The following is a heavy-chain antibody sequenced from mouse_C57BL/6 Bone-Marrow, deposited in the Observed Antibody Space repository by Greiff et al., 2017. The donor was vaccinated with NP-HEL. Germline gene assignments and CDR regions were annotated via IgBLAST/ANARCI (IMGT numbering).Heavy chain of an antibody. Sequence: EVMLVESGEGLVKPGGSLKLSCAASGFTFSSYAMSWVRQTPEKRLEWVAYISSGGDYIYYADTVKGRFTISRDNARNTLYLQMSSLKSEDTAMYYCTRDYYGSSYVGWYFDVWGTGTTVTVSS. D-gene: IGHD1-1*01. J-gene: IGHJ1*03. CDR1: GFTFSSYA. CDR2: ISSGGDYI. CDR3: TRDYYGSSYVGWYFDV. V-gene: IGHV5-9-1*02.